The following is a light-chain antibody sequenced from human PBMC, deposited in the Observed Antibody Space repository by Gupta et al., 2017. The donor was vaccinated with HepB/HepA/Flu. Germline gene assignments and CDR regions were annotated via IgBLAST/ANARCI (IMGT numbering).Light chain of an antibody. Sequence: SYVLTQPPSVSVAPGKTATINCGADNIEERNVHWYQQKAGQAPVMVVRDDRDRPSGIPERFSGSNSGSTATLTISRVEAGDEADYYCQVWDGSSDHYVFGTGTKVTVL. CDR1: NIEERN. CDR2: DDR. J-gene: IGLJ1*01. CDR3: QVWDGSSDHYV. V-gene: IGLV3-21*03.